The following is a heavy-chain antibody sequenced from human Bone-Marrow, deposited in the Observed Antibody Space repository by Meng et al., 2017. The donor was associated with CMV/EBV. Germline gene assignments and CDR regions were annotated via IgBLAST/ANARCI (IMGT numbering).Heavy chain of an antibody. J-gene: IGHJ4*02. CDR2: ISYDGSNK. V-gene: IGHV3-30*04. Sequence: GGSLRLSCAASGFTFSSYAMHWVRQAPGKGLEWVAVISYDGSNKYYADSVKGQFTISRDNSKNTLYLQMNSLRAEDTAVYYCARDHPPSMGEPCRGGSCYPGYWGQGTLVTVSS. D-gene: IGHD2-15*01. CDR1: GFTFSSYA. CDR3: ARDHPPSMGEPCRGGSCYPGY.